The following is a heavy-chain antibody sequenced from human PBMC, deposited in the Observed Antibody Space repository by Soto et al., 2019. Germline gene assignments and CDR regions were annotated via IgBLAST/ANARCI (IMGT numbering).Heavy chain of an antibody. J-gene: IGHJ6*02. V-gene: IGHV1-18*01. CDR2: ISAYNGNT. CDR3: ASSNGSGSYWNYYYGMDV. Sequence: ASVKVSCKASGYTFTNYGISWVRQAPGQGLEWMGWISAYNGNTKYAQKFQGRVTMTTDTSTSTAYMELRSLRSDDTAVYYCASSNGSGSYWNYYYGMDVWGQGTTVTVSS. CDR1: GYTFTNYG. D-gene: IGHD3-10*01.